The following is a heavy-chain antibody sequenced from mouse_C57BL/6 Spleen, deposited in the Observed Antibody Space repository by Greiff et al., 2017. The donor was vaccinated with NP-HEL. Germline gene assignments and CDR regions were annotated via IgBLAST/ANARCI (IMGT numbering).Heavy chain of an antibody. Sequence: EVQLQQSGPELVKPGASVKMSCKASGYTFTDYYMNWVKQSHGKSLEWIGDINPNNGGTSYNQKFKGKATLTVDKSSSTAYMELRSLTSEDSAVYYCARGHWDDVDYWGQGTTLTVSS. CDR3: ARGHWDDVDY. CDR1: GYTFTDYY. J-gene: IGHJ2*01. D-gene: IGHD4-1*01. CDR2: INPNNGGT. V-gene: IGHV1-26*01.